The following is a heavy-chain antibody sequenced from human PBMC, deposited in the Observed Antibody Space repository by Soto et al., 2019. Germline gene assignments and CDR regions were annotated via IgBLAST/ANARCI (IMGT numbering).Heavy chain of an antibody. Sequence: SETLSLTCAVYGGSFSGYYWSWIRQPPGKGLEWIGEINHSGSTNYNPSLKSRVTISVDTSKNQFSLKLSSVTAADTAVYYCARLARNSYLDYWAREPWSPSPQ. CDR3: ARLARNSYLDY. CDR1: GGSFSGYY. CDR2: INHSGST. V-gene: IGHV4-34*01. J-gene: IGHJ4*02.